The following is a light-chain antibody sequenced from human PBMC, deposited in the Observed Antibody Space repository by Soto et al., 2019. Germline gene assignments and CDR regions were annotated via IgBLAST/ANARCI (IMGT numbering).Light chain of an antibody. CDR1: PSVSNS. J-gene: IGKJ1*01. CDR3: QQRSNWPWT. V-gene: IGKV3-11*01. CDR2: DAF. Sequence: EIVLTQSPGTLSLSPGERATLSCRASPSVSNSLAWYQHKPGQAPRLLIYDAFNRATGIPARFSGSGSGTDFTLTISSLEPEDFAVYYCQQRSNWPWTFGQGTTGDIK.